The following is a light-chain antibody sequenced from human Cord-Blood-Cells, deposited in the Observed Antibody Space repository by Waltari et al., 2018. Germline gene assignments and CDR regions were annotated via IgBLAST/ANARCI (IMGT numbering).Light chain of an antibody. J-gene: IGLJ3*02. CDR3: CSYAGSYTRV. Sequence: QSALTQPRSVSGSPGQSVTISCTGTSSDVGGYNYVSWYQQHPGKAPKLMFYDVSKRPSGAPDRFSGSKSGNTASLTISGLQAEDEADYYCCSYAGSYTRVFGGGTKLTVL. CDR2: DVS. CDR1: SSDVGGYNY. V-gene: IGLV2-11*01.